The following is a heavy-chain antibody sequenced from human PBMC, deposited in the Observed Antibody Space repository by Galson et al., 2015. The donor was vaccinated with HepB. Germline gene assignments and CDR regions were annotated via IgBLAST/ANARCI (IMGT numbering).Heavy chain of an antibody. V-gene: IGHV3-53*04. CDR2: IYSAGST. J-gene: IGHJ3*02. CDR3: ARAAYYDSSGYFRDAFDI. Sequence: SLRLSCAASGFTVSTNYMSWVRQAPGKGLEWVSLIYSAGSTYYADSVKGRFTISRQNSKNTLYLQMNSLRTGDTAVYYCARAAYYDSSGYFRDAFDIWGQGTMVTVSS. CDR1: GFTVSTNY. D-gene: IGHD3-22*01.